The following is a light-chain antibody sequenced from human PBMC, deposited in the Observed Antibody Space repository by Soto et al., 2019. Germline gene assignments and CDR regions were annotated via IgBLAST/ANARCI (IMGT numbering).Light chain of an antibody. Sequence: DVVMTQSPLSLPVTLGQPASISCRSSQSLAYSDGNTYLNWFQQRPGQSPRRLIYKVSNRDSGVPDRVSGSGSGTDFPLKISRVEAEDVGVYYCMQGTHWPTFGQGTKVEIK. CDR1: QSLAYSDGNTY. V-gene: IGKV2-30*01. CDR2: KVS. CDR3: MQGTHWPT. J-gene: IGKJ1*01.